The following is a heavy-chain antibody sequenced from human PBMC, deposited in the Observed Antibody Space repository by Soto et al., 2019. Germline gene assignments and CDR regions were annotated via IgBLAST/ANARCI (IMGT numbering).Heavy chain of an antibody. CDR3: AKDGGGGAQWELLYLDI. CDR1: GFTFRDFG. Sequence: QVQLVESGGGVVQPGRSLRLSCVASGFTFRDFGMHWVRQAPGKGLEWVAVISFDGSLQYYADSVKGRFTISRDNSEDTVNVQMCTRGVEDPAISYWAKDGGGGAQWELLYLDIWGQGTLVSVSS. D-gene: IGHD1-26*01. J-gene: IGHJ4*02. CDR2: ISFDGSLQ. V-gene: IGHV3-30*18.